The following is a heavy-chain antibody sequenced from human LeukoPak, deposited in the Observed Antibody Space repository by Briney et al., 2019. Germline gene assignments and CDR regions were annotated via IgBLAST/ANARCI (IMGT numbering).Heavy chain of an antibody. CDR2: IYPGDSAT. Sequence: GESLKISCKGSGYSFTSYWIGWVRQIPGKGLEWMGIIYPGDSATCYSPSFQGQATISADKSISTAYLQWSSLKASDTAMYYCATLLMYSSGPPRDYWGQGTLVTVSS. J-gene: IGHJ4*02. CDR1: GYSFTSYW. V-gene: IGHV5-51*01. D-gene: IGHD6-19*01. CDR3: ATLLMYSSGPPRDY.